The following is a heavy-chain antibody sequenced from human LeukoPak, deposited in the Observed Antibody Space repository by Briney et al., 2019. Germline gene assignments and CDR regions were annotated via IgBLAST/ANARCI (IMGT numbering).Heavy chain of an antibody. CDR1: GYSFTNYW. CDR3: ARFSYSTKAVDY. CDR2: IYCGDSDT. D-gene: IGHD6-13*01. Sequence: GESLKISCKASGYSFTNYWIGGARPMPGKGVEWMGIIYCGDSDTRYSPSFRGQVTISVDKSISTAYLEWSSLKASDTAMYYCARFSYSTKAVDYWGQGTLVTVSS. V-gene: IGHV5-51*01. J-gene: IGHJ4*02.